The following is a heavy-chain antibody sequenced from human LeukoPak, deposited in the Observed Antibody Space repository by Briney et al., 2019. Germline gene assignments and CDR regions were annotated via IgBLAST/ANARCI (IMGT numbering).Heavy chain of an antibody. D-gene: IGHD3-22*01. CDR3: ARGGYYDAFDI. J-gene: IGHJ3*02. CDR1: GFTFSSYW. Sequence: GGSLRLSCAASGFTFSSYWMHWVRQAPGKGLVWVSRINSDGSSTSYADSVKGRFTISRDNAKNTLYLQMNSLRAEDTAVYYCARGGYYDAFDIWGQGTMVTVSS. V-gene: IGHV3-74*01. CDR2: INSDGSST.